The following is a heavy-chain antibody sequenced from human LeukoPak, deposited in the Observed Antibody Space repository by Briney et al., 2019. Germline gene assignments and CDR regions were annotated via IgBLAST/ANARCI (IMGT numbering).Heavy chain of an antibody. CDR2: IYSGGSR. CDR1: GFTVSSNY. CDR3: AKIVAGSSGWYEDEYFQH. Sequence: PGGSLRLSCAASGFTVSSNYMSWVRQAPGKGLEWVSVIYSGGSRYYADSVKGRFTISRDNSKNTLYLQMNSLRAEDTAVYYCAKIVAGSSGWYEDEYFQHWGQGTLVTVSS. V-gene: IGHV3-53*01. J-gene: IGHJ1*01. D-gene: IGHD6-19*01.